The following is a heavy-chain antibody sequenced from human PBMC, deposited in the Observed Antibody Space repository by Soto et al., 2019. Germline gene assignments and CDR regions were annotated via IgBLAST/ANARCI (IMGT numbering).Heavy chain of an antibody. CDR2: ISSSSSYI. CDR1: GFTFSSYS. V-gene: IGHV3-21*01. Sequence: EVQLVESGEGLVKPGGSLRLSCAASGFTFSSYSMNWVRQAPGKGLEWVSSISSSSSYIYYADSVKGRFTISRDNAKNSLYLQMNSLRAEDTAVYYCARNAGYCGGDCPPGYWGQGTLVTVSS. J-gene: IGHJ4*02. CDR3: ARNAGYCGGDCPPGY. D-gene: IGHD2-21*02.